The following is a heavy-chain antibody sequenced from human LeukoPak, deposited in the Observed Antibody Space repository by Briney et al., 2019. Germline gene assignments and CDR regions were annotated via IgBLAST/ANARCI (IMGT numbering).Heavy chain of an antibody. V-gene: IGHV1-18*01. Sequence: ASVKVSCKASGYTFTSYGISWVRQAPGQGLEWMGWISAYNGNTNYAQKLQGRVTMTTDTSKSTAYMELRSLRSDDTAVDYCARVPLHCSSTSCYRRPNYYYYYMDVWGKGTTVTVSS. CDR3: ARVPLHCSSTSCYRRPNYYYYYMDV. CDR1: GYTFTSYG. D-gene: IGHD2-2*01. CDR2: ISAYNGNT. J-gene: IGHJ6*03.